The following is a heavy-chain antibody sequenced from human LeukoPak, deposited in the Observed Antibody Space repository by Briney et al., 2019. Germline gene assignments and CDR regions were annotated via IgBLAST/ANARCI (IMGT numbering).Heavy chain of an antibody. CDR3: ATTVTTLYGMDV. D-gene: IGHD4-17*01. CDR1: GGSFSGYY. CDR2: INHSGST. V-gene: IGHV4-34*01. J-gene: IGHJ6*02. Sequence: PSLTLSLTCAVYGGSFSGYYWSWIRQPPGKGLEWIGEINHSGSTNYNPSLKSRVTISVDTSKNQFSLKLSSVTAADTAVYYCATTVTTLYGMDVWGQGTTVTVSS.